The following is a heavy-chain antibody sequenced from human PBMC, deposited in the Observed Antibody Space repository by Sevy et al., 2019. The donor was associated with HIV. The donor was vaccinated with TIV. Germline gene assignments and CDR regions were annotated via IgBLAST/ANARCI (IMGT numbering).Heavy chain of an antibody. J-gene: IGHJ5*02. V-gene: IGHV3-23*01. D-gene: IGHD6-6*01. Sequence: GGSLRLSCVASGFTFSSYAMSWVRQAPGKGLEWVSAISGSGGSTYYADSVKGRFTISRDNSKNTLYLQMNSLRAEDTAVYYCAKGPRIVARPSWFDPWGQGTLVTVSS. CDR3: AKGPRIVARPSWFDP. CDR2: ISGSGGST. CDR1: GFTFSSYA.